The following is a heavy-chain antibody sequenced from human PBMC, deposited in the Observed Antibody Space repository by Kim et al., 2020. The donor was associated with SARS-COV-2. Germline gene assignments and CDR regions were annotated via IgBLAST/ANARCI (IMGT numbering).Heavy chain of an antibody. CDR1: GIPFSNAW. V-gene: IGHV3-15*01. J-gene: IGHJ4*02. Sequence: GGSLRLSCAVSGIPFSNAWMNWVRQTPGKGLEWIGRIKSKTDGGTLDYAAPVKGRFTISRDDSKNTLFLLMNSLKTEDSGVYYCTTVSMRWGQGTLVTVS. CDR2: IKSKTDGGTL. CDR3: TTVSMR. D-gene: IGHD2-2*01.